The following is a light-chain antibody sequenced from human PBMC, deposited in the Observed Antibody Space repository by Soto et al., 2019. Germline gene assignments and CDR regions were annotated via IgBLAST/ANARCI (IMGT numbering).Light chain of an antibody. CDR3: QQRSNFT. CDR1: QSVSSY. Sequence: EIVLTQSRATLSLSPVEIATLSCRASQSVSSYLAWYQQKPGQAPRLLIYDASNRATGIPARFSGSGSGTDFTLTISSLEPEDFAVYYCQQRSNFTFGPGTQGGYQ. CDR2: DAS. V-gene: IGKV3-11*01. J-gene: IGKJ3*01.